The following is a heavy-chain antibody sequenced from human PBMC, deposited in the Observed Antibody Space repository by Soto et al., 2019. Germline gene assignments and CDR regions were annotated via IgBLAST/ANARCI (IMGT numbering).Heavy chain of an antibody. CDR2: ISYDGSNE. Sequence: QVQLVESGGGVVQPGRSLRLSCAASGFTFSSFGMHWVRQAPGKGLEWVAHISYDGSNEHSADSVKGRFTISRDNSEDTLDLQMNSLIVEDTAVYFCAKDTYYHDSSGYYIFEFWGQGTLVTVSS. D-gene: IGHD3-22*01. J-gene: IGHJ4*02. V-gene: IGHV3-30*18. CDR3: AKDTYYHDSSGYYIFEF. CDR1: GFTFSSFG.